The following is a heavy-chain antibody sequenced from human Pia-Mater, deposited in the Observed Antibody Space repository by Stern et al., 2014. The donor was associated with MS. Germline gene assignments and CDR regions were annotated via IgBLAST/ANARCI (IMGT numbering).Heavy chain of an antibody. Sequence: QVQLVQSGAEMKKPGSSVKVSCKASGGTFNVYAINWLRQAPGQGLEWMGGIIPIFGTANYAQKFQGRVTITADESTRTSSMQLSSLRYDDTAVYYCARDGRHTDNYGLDVWGQGTTVTVSS. CDR2: IIPIFGTA. CDR1: GGTFNVYA. D-gene: IGHD3-9*01. CDR3: ARDGRHTDNYGLDV. V-gene: IGHV1-69*01. J-gene: IGHJ6*02.